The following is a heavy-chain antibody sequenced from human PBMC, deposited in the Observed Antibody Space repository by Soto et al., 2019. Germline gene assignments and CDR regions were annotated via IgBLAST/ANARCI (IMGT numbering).Heavy chain of an antibody. Sequence: GVLRLSCAASGFTFSSYSMNWVRQAPGKGLEWVSYISSSSSTIYYADSVKGRFTISRDNAKNSLYLQMNSLRAEDTAVYYCARVNPYDYIWGSYRQTAFDYWGQGTLVTVSS. J-gene: IGHJ4*02. V-gene: IGHV3-48*01. D-gene: IGHD3-16*02. CDR1: GFTFSSYS. CDR3: ARVNPYDYIWGSYRQTAFDY. CDR2: ISSSSSTI.